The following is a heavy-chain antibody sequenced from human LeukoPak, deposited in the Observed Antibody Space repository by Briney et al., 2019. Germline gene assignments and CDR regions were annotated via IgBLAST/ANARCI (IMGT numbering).Heavy chain of an antibody. D-gene: IGHD4/OR15-4a*01. V-gene: IGHV1-18*01. Sequence: GASVKVSCKASGYTFTSYGISWVRQATGQGLEWMGWISAYNGNTNYAQKLQGRVTMTTDTSTSTAYMELRSLRSDDTAVYYCARPLYGAASVALNPNSLDYWGQGTLVTVSS. CDR3: ARPLYGAASVALNPNSLDY. J-gene: IGHJ4*02. CDR2: ISAYNGNT. CDR1: GYTFTSYG.